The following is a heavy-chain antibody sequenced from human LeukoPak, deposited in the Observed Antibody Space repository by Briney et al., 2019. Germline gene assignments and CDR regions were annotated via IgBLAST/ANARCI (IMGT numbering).Heavy chain of an antibody. V-gene: IGHV5-51*01. CDR2: IYPGDSDT. CDR3: ASTEWLVPDYYYGMDV. D-gene: IGHD6-19*01. J-gene: IGHJ6*02. Sequence: GESLKISCKGSGYSFTSYWIGWVRQVPGKGLEWMGIIYPGDSDTRYSPSFQGQVTISADKSISTAYLQWSSLKASDTAMYYCASTEWLVPDYYYGMDVWGQGTTVTVSS. CDR1: GYSFTSYW.